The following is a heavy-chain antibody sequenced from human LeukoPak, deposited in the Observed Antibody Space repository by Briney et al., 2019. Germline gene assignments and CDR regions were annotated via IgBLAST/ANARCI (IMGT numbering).Heavy chain of an antibody. Sequence: GGSPRLSCAASGFTFSSYAMSWVRQAPGKGLEWVSAISGSGGSTYYADSVKGRFTISRDNSKNTLYLQMNSLRAEDTAVYYCAKDYYDILTGYQHFQHWGQGTLVTVSS. J-gene: IGHJ1*01. CDR1: GFTFSSYA. V-gene: IGHV3-23*01. CDR3: AKDYYDILTGYQHFQH. D-gene: IGHD3-9*01. CDR2: ISGSGGST.